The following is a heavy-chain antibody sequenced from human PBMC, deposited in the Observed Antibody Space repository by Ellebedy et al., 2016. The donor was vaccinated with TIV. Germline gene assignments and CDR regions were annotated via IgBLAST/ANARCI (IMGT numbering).Heavy chain of an antibody. V-gene: IGHV7-4-1*01. CDR2: ISTSSGNP. Sequence: AASVKVSCNASGYTFSPYSINWVRQAPGQWLEWMRWISTSSGNPTYAQGFAGRFVFSLDMSVSTAYLQIDSLKAEDTAVYYCARDAQTINFDYWGQGSLVTVSS. CDR3: ARDAQTINFDY. CDR1: GYTFSPYS. D-gene: IGHD1-7*01. J-gene: IGHJ4*02.